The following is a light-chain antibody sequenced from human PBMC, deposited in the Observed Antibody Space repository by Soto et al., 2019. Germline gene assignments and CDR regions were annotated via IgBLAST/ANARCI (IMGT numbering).Light chain of an antibody. CDR3: QQYNSYSWT. V-gene: IGKV1-5*01. Sequence: DIQMTQSPSTLSASVGDRVTITCRASQSISSWLAWYQQKPGKAPKLLIFDASSLERGVPSRFSGSGSGTEFTLTISSLQPDDFASYYCQQYNSYSWTFGQGTKVDI. CDR1: QSISSW. CDR2: DAS. J-gene: IGKJ1*01.